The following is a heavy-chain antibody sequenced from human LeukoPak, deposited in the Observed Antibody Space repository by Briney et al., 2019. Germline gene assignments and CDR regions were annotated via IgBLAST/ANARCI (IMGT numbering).Heavy chain of an antibody. Sequence: PGGSLRLSCAASGFTFSSYTMNWVRQAPGNGLEWVSSISGLSSSIYYADSVKGRFTISRDNAKNTLYLQMNSLRAEDTAVYYCARDGAARDVDYWGQGTLVTVSS. CDR1: GFTFSSYT. CDR3: ARDGAARDVDY. V-gene: IGHV3-21*01. CDR2: ISGLSSSI. D-gene: IGHD6-6*01. J-gene: IGHJ4*02.